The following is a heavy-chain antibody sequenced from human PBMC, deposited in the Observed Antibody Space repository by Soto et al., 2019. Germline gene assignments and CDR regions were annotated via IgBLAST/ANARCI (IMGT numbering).Heavy chain of an antibody. J-gene: IGHJ6*03. CDR1: GYTFTSYG. D-gene: IGHD3-3*01. Sequence: ASVKVSCKASGYTFTSYGISWVRQAPGQGLEWMGWISAYNGNTNYAQKLQGRVTMTTDTSTSTAYMELRSLRSDDTAVYYCARDPYDFWSGYYWDYYYYYMDVWGKGTTVTVSS. V-gene: IGHV1-18*01. CDR3: ARDPYDFWSGYYWDYYYYYMDV. CDR2: ISAYNGNT.